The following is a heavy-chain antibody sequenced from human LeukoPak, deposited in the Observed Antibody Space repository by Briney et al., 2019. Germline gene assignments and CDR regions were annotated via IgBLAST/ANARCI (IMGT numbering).Heavy chain of an antibody. D-gene: IGHD3-22*01. CDR3: ARGLTYYYDSSGYDWGWY. J-gene: IGHJ4*02. CDR1: GFTFSSYE. CDR2: ISSSGSTI. Sequence: GGSLRLSCAASGFTFSSYEMNWVRQAPGKGLEWVSYISSSGSTIYYADSVKGQFTISRDNAKNSLYLQMNSLRAEDTAVYYCARGLTYYYDSSGYDWGWYWGQGTLVTVSS. V-gene: IGHV3-48*03.